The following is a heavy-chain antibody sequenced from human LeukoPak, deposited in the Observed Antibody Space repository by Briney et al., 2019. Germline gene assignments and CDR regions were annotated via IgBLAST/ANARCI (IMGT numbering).Heavy chain of an antibody. CDR3: SSWLDY. V-gene: IGHV3-30*02. CDR2: IRYDGSKK. J-gene: IGHJ4*02. Sequence: HTGGSLRLSCAASGFIFSSYGMHWVRQAPGKGLEWVAFIRYDGSKKYYADSVKGRFTISRDNSKNTLYLQMNSLRAEDTAVSYSSSWLDYWGQGTLITVSS. CDR1: GFIFSSYG. D-gene: IGHD6-13*01.